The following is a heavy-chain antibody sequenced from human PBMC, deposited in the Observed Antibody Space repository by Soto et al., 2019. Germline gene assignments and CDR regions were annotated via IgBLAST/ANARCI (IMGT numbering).Heavy chain of an antibody. V-gene: IGHV4-59*01. Sequence: SENLSLTCTFSVDSISIYCLGWIRQPPGKGLEWIGYVYSTEITNYNPSLKSRVAMSIDTSKKQFSLKVRSVTAADTAVYYCARGSEAWFDPWGQGTMVTVSS. CDR2: VYSTEIT. CDR1: VDSISIYC. J-gene: IGHJ5*02. CDR3: ARGSEAWFDP.